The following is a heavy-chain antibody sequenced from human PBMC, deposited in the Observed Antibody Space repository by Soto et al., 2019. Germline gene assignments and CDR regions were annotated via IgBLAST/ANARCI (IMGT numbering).Heavy chain of an antibody. D-gene: IGHD3-22*01. Sequence: WASVKVSCKASGYTFTGYYMHWVRQAPGQGLEWMGWINPNSGGTNYAQKFQGRVTMTRDTSISTAYMELSRLRSDDTAVYYCARGGYYDSSGYYNQWGQGTLVTVSS. V-gene: IGHV1-2*02. J-gene: IGHJ4*02. CDR1: GYTFTGYY. CDR2: INPNSGGT. CDR3: ARGGYYDSSGYYNQ.